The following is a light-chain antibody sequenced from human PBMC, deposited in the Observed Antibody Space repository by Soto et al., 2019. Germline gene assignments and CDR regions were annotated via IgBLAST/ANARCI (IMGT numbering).Light chain of an antibody. J-gene: IGKJ4*01. V-gene: IGKV3-20*01. CDR1: QSLYTTN. CDR2: GAS. CDR3: QQYDSSPLP. Sequence: EIVLTQSPGTLSLFPGDRATLSCRASQSLYTTNLAWYQQKPGQAPRLLIYGASGRATGIPDRFIGSGSGTDFTLTISRLEPEDFAVYYCQQYDSSPLPFGGGTKVDIK.